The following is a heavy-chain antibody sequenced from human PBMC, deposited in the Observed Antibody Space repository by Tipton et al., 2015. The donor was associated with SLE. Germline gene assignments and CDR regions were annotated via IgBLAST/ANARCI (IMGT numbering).Heavy chain of an antibody. CDR1: GGSFSGYY. CDR2: ITLSGGT. V-gene: IGHV4-34*01. D-gene: IGHD6-13*01. CDR3: ARGVAAAGIYGMDV. Sequence: TLSLTCAVNGGSFSGYYWSWIRQTPGKGLEWIGAITLSGGTNYNPSLKSRVTLSVDTSKNQFSLKLSSVTAADTAVYYCARGVAAAGIYGMDVWGQGTTVTVSS. J-gene: IGHJ6*02.